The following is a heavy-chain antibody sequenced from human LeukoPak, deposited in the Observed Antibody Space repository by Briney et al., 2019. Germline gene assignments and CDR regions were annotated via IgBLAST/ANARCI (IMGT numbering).Heavy chain of an antibody. J-gene: IGHJ4*02. CDR1: GASISSNDQY. Sequence: PSQTLSLTCTVSGASISSNDQYWSWIRQHPGKGLEWIGYTHHTGNTYYNPSLKSRLTISVDTSRNQFYLKLNSVTAADTAVYYCATYGGVRGLSFDYWGQGTLVTVSS. CDR3: ATYGGVRGLSFDY. D-gene: IGHD3-10*01. V-gene: IGHV4-31*03. CDR2: THHTGNT.